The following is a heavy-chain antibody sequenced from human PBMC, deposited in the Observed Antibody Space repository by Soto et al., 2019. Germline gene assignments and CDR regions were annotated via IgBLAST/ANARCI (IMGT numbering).Heavy chain of an antibody. CDR1: GLTFSKYW. CDR3: AIQDCTNDVCLEAAVTVGGALEY. D-gene: IGHD2-8*01. J-gene: IGHJ4*02. Sequence: EVQLVESGGGLVQPGKALRLSCAASGLTFSKYWMHWVRQAPGKGPVWVSYISSEGTTTDYADSVKGRFTISRDNAKNPLYRQMESLRVEDTAVYYCAIQDCTNDVCLEAAVTVGGALEYWGQGAQVTVSS. CDR2: ISSEGTTT. V-gene: IGHV3-74*01.